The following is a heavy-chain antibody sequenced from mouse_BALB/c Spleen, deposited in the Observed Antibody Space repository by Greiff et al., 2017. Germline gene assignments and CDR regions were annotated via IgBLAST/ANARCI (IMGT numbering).Heavy chain of an antibody. J-gene: IGHJ4*01. D-gene: IGHD1-1*01. Sequence: EVMLVESGGGLVQPGGSRKLSCAASGFTFSSFGMHWVRQAPEKGLEWVAYISSGSSTIYYADTVKGRFTISRDNPKNTLFLQMTSLRSEDTAMYYCARRGTTVAMDYWGQGTSVTVSS. CDR3: ARRGTTVAMDY. CDR2: ISSGSSTI. V-gene: IGHV5-17*02. CDR1: GFTFSSFG.